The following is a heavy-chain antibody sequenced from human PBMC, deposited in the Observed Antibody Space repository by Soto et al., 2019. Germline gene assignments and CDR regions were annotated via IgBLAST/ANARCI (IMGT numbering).Heavy chain of an antibody. D-gene: IGHD3-22*01. Sequence: EVQLVESGGGLVQPGGSLRLSCAGSGFIFSGYSMNWVRQAPGKGLEWVSYISTGSVTTYYADSVKGRFTISRDNAKNSLYLQMNSLRDEDTAVYYCAREGYYDSSGYYTYYFDYWGQGTLVTVSS. CDR1: GFIFSGYS. CDR2: ISTGSVTT. J-gene: IGHJ4*02. CDR3: AREGYYDSSGYYTYYFDY. V-gene: IGHV3-48*02.